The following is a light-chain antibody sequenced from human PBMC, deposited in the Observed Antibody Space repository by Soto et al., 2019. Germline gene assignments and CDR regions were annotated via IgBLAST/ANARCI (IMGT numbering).Light chain of an antibody. CDR1: STDVGEYNY. V-gene: IGLV2-8*01. Sequence: QSVLTQPPSASGSPGQSVTISCTGTSTDVGEYNYVSWYQHHPGKAPKLLIYEVFRRPSGVPDRFSGSKSGNTASLTVSGLQAEDEADYYCASWDDSLNGPVFGGGTKLTVL. J-gene: IGLJ3*02. CDR2: EVF. CDR3: ASWDDSLNGPV.